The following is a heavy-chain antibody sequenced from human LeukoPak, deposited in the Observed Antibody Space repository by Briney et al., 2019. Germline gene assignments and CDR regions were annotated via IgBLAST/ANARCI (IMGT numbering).Heavy chain of an antibody. CDR2: IKQDGSQI. CDR1: GFTFSSYW. V-gene: IGHV3-7*01. CDR3: ARLKDDVTKFDY. Sequence: LAGGSLRLSCAASGFTFSSYWMSWVRQAPGKGLEWVANIKQDGSQIHYVDSVKGRFTISRDNTKNSLLLQMNSLRAEDTAIYYCARLKDDVTKFDYWGQGTLVTVSS. D-gene: IGHD4-11*01. J-gene: IGHJ4*02.